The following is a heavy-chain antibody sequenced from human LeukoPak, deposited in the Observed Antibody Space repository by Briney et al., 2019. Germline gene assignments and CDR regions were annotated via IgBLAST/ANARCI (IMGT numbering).Heavy chain of an antibody. J-gene: IGHJ3*02. CDR1: GGSISSYY. CDR3: ARDYTVVKAFDI. V-gene: IGHV4-4*07. D-gene: IGHD4-23*01. CDR2: IYTSGST. Sequence: SETLSLTCTVSGGSISSYYWSWIRQPAGKGLEWIGRIYTSGSTNYNPSLKSRVTMSVDTSKNQLSLKLSSVTAADTAVYYCARDYTVVKAFDIWGQGTMVTVSS.